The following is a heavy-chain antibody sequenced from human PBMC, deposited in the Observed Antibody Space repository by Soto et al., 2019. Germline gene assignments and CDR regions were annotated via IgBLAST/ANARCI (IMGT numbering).Heavy chain of an antibody. CDR3: ARGAEYQLLSRDFFYGMDF. CDR1: GFTFNSDG. CDR2: ISYEGSNN. D-gene: IGHD2-2*01. J-gene: IGHJ6*02. Sequence: QVQLVEAGGGVVQPGRSLRLSCGASGFTFNSDGMHWVRQAPGKGLEWVAVISYEGSNNFYAESVKGRFTISRDNSKNTLYLQMNSLRREDTAVYYCARGAEYQLLSRDFFYGMDFWGQGTTVTVSS. V-gene: IGHV3-30*03.